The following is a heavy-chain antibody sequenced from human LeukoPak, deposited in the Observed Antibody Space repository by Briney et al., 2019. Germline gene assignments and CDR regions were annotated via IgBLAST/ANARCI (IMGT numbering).Heavy chain of an antibody. V-gene: IGHV4-59*01. D-gene: IGHD3-10*01. CDR3: ACYGSGSYMFDP. CDR2: IYYSGST. Sequence: SETLSLTCTVSGGSISSYYWSWIRQPPGKGGLEWIGYIYYSGSTNYNPSLKSRVTISVDTSKNQFSLRLSSVTAADTAVYYCACYGSGSYMFDPWGQGTLVTVSS. J-gene: IGHJ5*02. CDR1: GGSISSYY.